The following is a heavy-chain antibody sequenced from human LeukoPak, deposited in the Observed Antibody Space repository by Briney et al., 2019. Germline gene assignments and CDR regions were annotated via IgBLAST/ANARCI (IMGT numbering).Heavy chain of an antibody. CDR1: GGSISSYY. D-gene: IGHD3-10*01. J-gene: IGHJ4*02. Sequence: SETLSLTCTVSGGSISSYYWSWIRQPPGKGLEWIGYIYYSGSTNYNPSLKSRVTLSVDTSKNQFSLKLSSVTAADTAEYYCAREPYGSGTFDYWGQGTLVTVSS. CDR3: AREPYGSGTFDY. CDR2: IYYSGST. V-gene: IGHV4-59*01.